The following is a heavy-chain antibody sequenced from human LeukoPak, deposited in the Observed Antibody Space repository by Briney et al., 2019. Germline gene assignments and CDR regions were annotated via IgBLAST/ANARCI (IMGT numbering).Heavy chain of an antibody. J-gene: IGHJ4*02. CDR2: IVVGSGNT. V-gene: IGHV1-58*01. CDR3: AANCSSTSCYVVDY. Sequence: SVKVSCKVSGYTFTSSAVQWVRQARGQRLEWIGWIVVGSGNTNYAQKFQERVTITTDMSTSTAYMELSSLRSEDTAVYYCAANCSSTSCYVVDYWGQGTLVTVSS. CDR1: GYTFTSSA. D-gene: IGHD2-2*01.